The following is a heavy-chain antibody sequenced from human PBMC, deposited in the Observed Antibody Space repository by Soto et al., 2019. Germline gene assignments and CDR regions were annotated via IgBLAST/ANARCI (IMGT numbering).Heavy chain of an antibody. Sequence: QVQLVQSGAEVKKPGSSVKVSCKASGGTFSSYTISWVRQAPGQGLEWMGRIIPILGTANYAQKFQGRVTIPAHNSTSTAYRELSSLRSEVTAVYYCASIDSYGSVRSVYYFDYWGQGTLVTLSS. CDR2: IIPILGTA. D-gene: IGHD3-10*01. V-gene: IGHV1-69*08. CDR1: GGTFSSYT. CDR3: ASIDSYGSVRSVYYFDY. J-gene: IGHJ4*02.